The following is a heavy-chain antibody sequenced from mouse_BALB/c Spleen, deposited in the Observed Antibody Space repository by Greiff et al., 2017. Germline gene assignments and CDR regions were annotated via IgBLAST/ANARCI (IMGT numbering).Heavy chain of an antibody. D-gene: IGHD1-1*01. V-gene: IGHV1-20*02. CDR1: GYSFTGYF. CDR3: ARNYYGYFDY. Sequence: EVKLQQSGPELVKPGASVKISCKASGYSFTGYFMNWVMQSHGKSLEWIGRINPYNGDTFYNQKFKGKATLTVDKSSSTAHMELRSLASEDSAVYYCARNYYGYFDYWGQGTTLTVSS. CDR2: INPYNGDT. J-gene: IGHJ2*01.